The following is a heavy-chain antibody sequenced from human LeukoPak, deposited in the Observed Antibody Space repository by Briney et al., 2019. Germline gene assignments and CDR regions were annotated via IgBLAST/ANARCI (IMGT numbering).Heavy chain of an antibody. Sequence: GGSLRLSCAASGFTFSNYAMSWVRQAPGKELEWVSAISASGGSTYYADSVKGRFTISRDNSKNTLYVEMNSLRAEDTAVYYCAKVGDGHCSTTSCYGWFDPWGQGTLVTVSS. CDR3: AKVGDGHCSTTSCYGWFDP. D-gene: IGHD2-2*01. V-gene: IGHV3-23*01. CDR2: ISASGGST. J-gene: IGHJ5*02. CDR1: GFTFSNYA.